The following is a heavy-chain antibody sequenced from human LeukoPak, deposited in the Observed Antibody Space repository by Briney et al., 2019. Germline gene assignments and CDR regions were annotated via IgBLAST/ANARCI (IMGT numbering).Heavy chain of an antibody. CDR1: GGSISSGSYH. CDR2: IYYSGST. J-gene: IGHJ4*02. CDR3: ASSSCSSTSCWRGYFDH. Sequence: PSETLSLTCTVSGGSISSGSYHWSWIRQPPGKGLERNGDIYYSGSTNYNPSLKIRVTISVDTSKNQLTLKLSSVTAAETAVYYCASSSCSSTSCWRGYFDHWGQGTLVTVSS. D-gene: IGHD2-2*01. V-gene: IGHV4-61*01.